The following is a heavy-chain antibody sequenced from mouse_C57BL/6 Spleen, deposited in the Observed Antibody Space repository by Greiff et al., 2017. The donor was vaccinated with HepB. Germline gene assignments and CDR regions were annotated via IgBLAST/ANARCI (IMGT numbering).Heavy chain of an antibody. D-gene: IGHD4-1*01. CDR3: AKANWGYYFDY. CDR1: GYAFSSSW. Sequence: VQRVESGPELVKPGASVKISCKASGYAFSSSWMNWVKQRPGKGLEWIGRIYPGDGDTNYNGKFKGKATLTADKSSSTAYMQLSSLTSEDSAVYFCAKANWGYYFDYWGQGTTLTVSS. J-gene: IGHJ2*01. CDR2: IYPGDGDT. V-gene: IGHV1-82*01.